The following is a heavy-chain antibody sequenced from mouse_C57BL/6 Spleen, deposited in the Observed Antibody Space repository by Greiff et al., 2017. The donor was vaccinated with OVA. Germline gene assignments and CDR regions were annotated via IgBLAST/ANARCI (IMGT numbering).Heavy chain of an antibody. Sequence: QVQLQQPGAELVRPGSSVKLSCKASGYTFTSYWMHWVKQRPIQGLEWIGNTDPSDSETHYNQKFKDKATLTVDKSSSTAYMQLSSLTSEDSAVYYCARNYGSSYEGFAYWGQGTLVTVSA. J-gene: IGHJ3*01. CDR2: TDPSDSET. CDR3: ARNYGSSYEGFAY. V-gene: IGHV1-52*01. CDR1: GYTFTSYW. D-gene: IGHD1-1*01.